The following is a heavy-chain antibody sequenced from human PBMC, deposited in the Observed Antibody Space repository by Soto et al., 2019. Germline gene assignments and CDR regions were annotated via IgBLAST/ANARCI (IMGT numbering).Heavy chain of an antibody. CDR3: ARSRSSSWYTNWFDP. CDR1: GGSFSGYY. J-gene: IGHJ5*02. V-gene: IGHV4-34*01. D-gene: IGHD6-13*01. Sequence: KPSETLSLTCAVYGGSFSGYYWSWIRQPPGKGLEWIGEINHSGSTNYNPSLKSRVTISVDTSKNQFSLKLSSVTAADTAVYYCARSRSSSWYTNWFDPWGQGTLVTVSS. CDR2: INHSGST.